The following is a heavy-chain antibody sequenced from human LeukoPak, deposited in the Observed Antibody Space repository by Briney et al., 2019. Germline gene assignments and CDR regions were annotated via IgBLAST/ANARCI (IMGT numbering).Heavy chain of an antibody. Sequence: SSETLSLTCTVSGYSISSGYYWGWIRQPPGKGLEWIGSIYHSGSTYYNPSLKSRVTISVDTSKNQFSLKLSSVTAADTAVYYCARVARSKGYMDVWGEGTTVTVSS. CDR3: ARVARSKGYMDV. CDR1: GYSISSGYY. J-gene: IGHJ6*03. CDR2: IYHSGST. V-gene: IGHV4-38-2*02.